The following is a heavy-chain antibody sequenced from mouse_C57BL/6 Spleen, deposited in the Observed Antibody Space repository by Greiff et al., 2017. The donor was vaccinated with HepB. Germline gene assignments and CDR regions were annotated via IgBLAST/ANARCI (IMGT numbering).Heavy chain of an antibody. J-gene: IGHJ2*01. CDR1: GYTFTSYW. Sequence: QVQLKQPGAELVKPGASVKLSCKASGYTFTSYWMHWVKQRPGRGLEWIGRIDPNSGGTKYNEKFKSKATLTVDKPSSTAYMQLSSLTSEDSAVYYCARSLPFSSTVALDYWGQGTTLTVSS. D-gene: IGHD1-1*01. CDR3: ARSLPFSSTVALDY. CDR2: IDPNSGGT. V-gene: IGHV1-72*01.